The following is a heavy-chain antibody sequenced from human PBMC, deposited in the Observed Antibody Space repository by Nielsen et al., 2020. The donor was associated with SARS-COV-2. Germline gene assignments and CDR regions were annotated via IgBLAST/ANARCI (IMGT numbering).Heavy chain of an antibody. V-gene: IGHV7-4-1*02. CDR3: AKVSGYGLNWFDP. Sequence: WVRQAPGQRLEWMGWINTNTGNPTYAQGFTGRFVFSLDTSVSTAYLQISSLKAEDTAVYYCAKVSGYGLNWFDPWGQGTLVTVSS. J-gene: IGHJ5*02. CDR2: INTNTGNP. D-gene: IGHD5-18*01.